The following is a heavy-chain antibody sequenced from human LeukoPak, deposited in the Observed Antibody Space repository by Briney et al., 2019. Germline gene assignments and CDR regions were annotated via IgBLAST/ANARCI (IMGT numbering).Heavy chain of an antibody. CDR2: IHPEGNEK. V-gene: IGHV3-7*04. CDR1: GFTFSNFW. J-gene: IGHJ4*02. Sequence: GGSLRLSCAVSGFTFSNFWMSWVRQAPGRGLEGVANIHPEGNEKYHVESVKGRFTISRDNAKNSLFLQMNGLRVEDTAVYYCARGDDFSGDHWGQGTLVTVSS. D-gene: IGHD1-1*01. CDR3: ARGDDFSGDH.